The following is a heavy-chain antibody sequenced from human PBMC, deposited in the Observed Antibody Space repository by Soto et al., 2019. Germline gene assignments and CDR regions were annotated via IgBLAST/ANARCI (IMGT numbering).Heavy chain of an antibody. Sequence: EVQLVESGGGLVQPGGSLRLSGAASGLTFRTYWVIWVRQAPGKGLVWVSRVYNDGDTTMHAASVTGRFTISRDNAKNTVYLQMSGLRVEDTAMYYCEIRPGYSTGGDYWGQGTLVTVSS. CDR2: VYNDGDTT. J-gene: IGHJ4*02. CDR3: EIRPGYSTGGDY. V-gene: IGHV3-74*03. D-gene: IGHD2-15*01. CDR1: GLTFRTYW.